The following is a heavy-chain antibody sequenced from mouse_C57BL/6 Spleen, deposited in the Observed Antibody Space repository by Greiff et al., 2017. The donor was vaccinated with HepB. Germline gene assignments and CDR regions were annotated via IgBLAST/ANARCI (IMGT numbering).Heavy chain of an antibody. D-gene: IGHD1-1*01. V-gene: IGHV5-17*01. J-gene: IGHJ4*01. Sequence: EVHLVESGGGLVKPGGSLKLSCAASGFTFSDYGMHWVRQAPEKGLEWVAYISSGSSTIYYADTVKGRFTISRDNAKNTLFLQMTSLRSEDTAMYYCASPLITTVVATGAMDYWGQGTSVTVSS. CDR1: GFTFSDYG. CDR2: ISSGSSTI. CDR3: ASPLITTVVATGAMDY.